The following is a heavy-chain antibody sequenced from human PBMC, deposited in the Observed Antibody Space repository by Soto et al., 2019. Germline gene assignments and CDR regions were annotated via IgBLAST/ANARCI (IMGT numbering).Heavy chain of an antibody. CDR1: GFTFDDYA. D-gene: IGHD6-13*01. CDR2: ISWNSGSI. Sequence: EVQLVESGGGLVQPGRSLRLSCAASGFTFDDYAMHWVRQAPGKGLEWVSGISWNSGSIGYADSVKGRFTISRDNAKNSLYLQMNSLRAEDTALYYCAKDKGASSRWRGDFDYWGQGTLVTVSS. CDR3: AKDKGASSRWRGDFDY. V-gene: IGHV3-9*01. J-gene: IGHJ4*02.